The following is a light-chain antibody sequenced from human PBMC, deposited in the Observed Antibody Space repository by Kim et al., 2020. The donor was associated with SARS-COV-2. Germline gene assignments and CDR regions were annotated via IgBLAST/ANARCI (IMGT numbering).Light chain of an antibody. V-gene: IGKV3-20*01. CDR1: QCVGSSY. CDR3: QYYSTSLT. Sequence: PGEGATLTCRASQCVGSSYLAWYQQKPGQAPRHLIYGASRRVTGIPDRFSGSGSGTDFTLNISRLEPEDFAVYYCQYYSTSLTFGGGTKVDIK. J-gene: IGKJ4*01. CDR2: GAS.